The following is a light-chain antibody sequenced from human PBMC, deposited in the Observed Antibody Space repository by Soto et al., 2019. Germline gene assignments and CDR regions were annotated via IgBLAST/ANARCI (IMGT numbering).Light chain of an antibody. Sequence: DIHMTQSPSSVSESVGDSVIITCRASQDISSWVAWYQQKPGKAPKLLISAASSLESGVPRRFSGSGSGTDFTLIISSLQPEDFATYFCQQGDSFPFTFGGGTKVEIK. CDR2: AAS. CDR1: QDISSW. V-gene: IGKV1-12*01. J-gene: IGKJ4*01. CDR3: QQGDSFPFT.